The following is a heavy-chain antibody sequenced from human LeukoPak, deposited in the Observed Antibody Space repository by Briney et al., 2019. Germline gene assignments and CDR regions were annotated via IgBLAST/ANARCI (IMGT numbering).Heavy chain of an antibody. CDR2: IYPGESDT. Sequence: GESLKISCNGSGYXFTSYWIAWVRQMPGKGLGWMGIIYPGESDTRYSQSFQGQVTISADKSISTAYLQWSSLKASDTAMYYCARKSGRAFDIWGQGTMVTVSS. D-gene: IGHD2-15*01. CDR1: GYXFTSYW. CDR3: ARKSGRAFDI. J-gene: IGHJ3*02. V-gene: IGHV5-51*01.